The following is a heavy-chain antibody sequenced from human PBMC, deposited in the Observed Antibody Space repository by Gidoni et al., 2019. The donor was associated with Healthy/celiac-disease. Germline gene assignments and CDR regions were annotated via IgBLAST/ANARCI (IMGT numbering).Heavy chain of an antibody. CDR1: GSTLTELT. Sequence: QVQLVQSGAEVKKPGASVKVSCKVSGSTLTELTMHWVRQAPGKGLEWMGGFDPEDGETIYAQKFQGRVTMTEDTSTDTAYMELSSLRSEDTAVYYCATALRSIGMIVSRYFDLWGRGTLVTVSS. J-gene: IGHJ2*01. CDR2: FDPEDGET. V-gene: IGHV1-24*01. CDR3: ATALRSIGMIVSRYFDL. D-gene: IGHD3-22*01.